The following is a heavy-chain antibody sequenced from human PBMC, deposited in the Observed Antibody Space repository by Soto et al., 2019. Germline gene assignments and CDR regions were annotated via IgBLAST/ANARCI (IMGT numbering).Heavy chain of an antibody. J-gene: IGHJ4*02. CDR1: GITFINYW. CDR3: ACDGGLYRYGSYFDY. D-gene: IGHD5-18*01. V-gene: IGHV3-7*05. CDR2: IQEDGSGT. Sequence: DVQLVESGGGLVQPGGSLRLSCAASGITFINYWMTWVRQVPGKGLEWVANIQEDGSGTYFVDSVKGRFTISRDNARNSLYLQMHSLRSDDTAVYYFACDGGLYRYGSYFDYWGQGALVSVSS.